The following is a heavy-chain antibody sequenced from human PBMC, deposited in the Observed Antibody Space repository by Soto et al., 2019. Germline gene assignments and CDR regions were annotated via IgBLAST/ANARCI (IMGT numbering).Heavy chain of an antibody. V-gene: IGHV1-69*13. CDR3: ARETYSSSSGSNWLDP. Sequence: SVKVSCKASGYTFTSYAMHWVRQAPGQRLEWMGGIIPIFGTANYAQKFQGRVTITADESTSTAYMELSSLRSEDTAVYYCARETYSSSSGSNWLDPWGQGTLVTVSS. CDR1: GYTFTSYA. CDR2: IIPIFGTA. D-gene: IGHD6-6*01. J-gene: IGHJ5*02.